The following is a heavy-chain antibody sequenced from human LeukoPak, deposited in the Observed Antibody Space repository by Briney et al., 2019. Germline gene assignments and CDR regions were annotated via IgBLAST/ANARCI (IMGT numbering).Heavy chain of an antibody. CDR1: GFTFDNYA. J-gene: IGHJ6*02. V-gene: IGHV3-9*01. CDR2: ISWNSRSI. CDR3: AKDISERLGGSGSYGSHYYGMDV. D-gene: IGHD3-10*01. Sequence: PGRSLRLSCAASGFTFDNYAMHWVRQAPGKGLEWVSGISWNSRSIGYADSVRGRFAMSRDNAKNSLYLQMNSLRDEDTAVYYCAKDISERLGGSGSYGSHYYGMDVWGQGTTVTVSS.